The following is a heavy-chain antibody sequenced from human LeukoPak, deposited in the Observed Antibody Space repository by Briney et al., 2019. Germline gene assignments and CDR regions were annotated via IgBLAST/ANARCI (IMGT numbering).Heavy chain of an antibody. Sequence: GASVTVSCTASGYTFTGYYMHWVRQAPGQGLEWMGWINPNSGGTHYAQTFQGRVTMTRDTSISAAYMELNRLRSDDTAVYYCARDSYYTSRNDRCFWFDPWGQGTLVTVSS. D-gene: IGHD3-10*01. CDR2: INPNSGGT. CDR3: ARDSYYTSRNDRCFWFDP. J-gene: IGHJ5*02. V-gene: IGHV1-2*02. CDR1: GYTFTGYY.